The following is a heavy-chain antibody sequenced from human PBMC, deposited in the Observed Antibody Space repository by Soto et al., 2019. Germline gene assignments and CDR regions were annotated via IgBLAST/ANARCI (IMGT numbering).Heavy chain of an antibody. D-gene: IGHD6-6*01. CDR3: ARVGGIGAPPGTDY. J-gene: IGHJ4*02. CDR1: GGIFSSYA. Sequence: QVQLVQSGAEVKKPGSSVKVSCKASGGIFSSYAISWLRQAPGQGLEWMGAVIPILGQAYYAQDLQDRVSITADESTTTTYLELGSLRSEATVVYFCARVGGIGAPPGTDYWGQGTLVNVSS. V-gene: IGHV1-69*01. CDR2: VIPILGQA.